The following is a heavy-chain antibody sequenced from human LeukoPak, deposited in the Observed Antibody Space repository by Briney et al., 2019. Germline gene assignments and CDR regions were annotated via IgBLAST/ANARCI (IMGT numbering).Heavy chain of an antibody. J-gene: IGHJ4*02. CDR2: IKQDGSEK. CDR3: ARDDQEQLAYFDY. Sequence: GGSLRLSCAASGFTFSSYWMSWVRQAPGKGLEWVANIKQDGSEKYYVDSVKGRFTISRDNAKNSLYLQMNSLRAEDTAVYYCARDDQEQLAYFDYWGQGTLVTVSS. D-gene: IGHD6-6*01. CDR1: GFTFSSYW. V-gene: IGHV3-7*03.